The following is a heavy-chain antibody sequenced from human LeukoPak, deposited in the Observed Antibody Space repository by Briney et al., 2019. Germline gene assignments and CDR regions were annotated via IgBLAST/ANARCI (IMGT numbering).Heavy chain of an antibody. J-gene: IGHJ4*02. CDR1: GGTFSSYA. CDR2: IIPIFGTA. Sequence: KPGSSAKVSCKASGGTFSSYAISWVRQAPGQGLEWMGGIIPIFGTANYAQKFQGRVTITTDESTSTAYMELSSLRSEDTAVYYCPRAHGDYEAGGYWGRGTLVTVSS. V-gene: IGHV1-69*05. D-gene: IGHD4-17*01. CDR3: PRAHGDYEAGGY.